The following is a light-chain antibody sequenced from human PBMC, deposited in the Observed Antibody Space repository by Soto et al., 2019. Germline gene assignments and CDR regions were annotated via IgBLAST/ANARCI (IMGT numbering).Light chain of an antibody. J-gene: IGKJ3*01. CDR2: GAS. CDR1: QSVSTN. Sequence: EIVMTQSPATLSVSPGERATLSCRASQSVSTNLAWYQQKPGQAPRLVIYGASTRATGIPARFSGSGSGTDFTLTISSLQSEDFVVYYCQQYNNWPPFTFGPGTKVDIK. CDR3: QQYNNWPPFT. V-gene: IGKV3-15*01.